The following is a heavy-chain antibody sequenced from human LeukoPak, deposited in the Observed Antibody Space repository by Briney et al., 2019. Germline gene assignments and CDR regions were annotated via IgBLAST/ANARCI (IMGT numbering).Heavy chain of an antibody. CDR2: IYSGGTT. V-gene: IGHV3-66*01. CDR3: ARDLYDYGSY. Sequence: GGSLRLSCAASGFTVSSTYMSWVRQAPGKGLEWVSVIYSGGTTYYADSVKGRFTISRDNSKNTLYLQMNSLRTEDTAVYYCARDLYDYGSYWGQGTLVTVSS. J-gene: IGHJ4*02. D-gene: IGHD4/OR15-4a*01. CDR1: GFTVSSTY.